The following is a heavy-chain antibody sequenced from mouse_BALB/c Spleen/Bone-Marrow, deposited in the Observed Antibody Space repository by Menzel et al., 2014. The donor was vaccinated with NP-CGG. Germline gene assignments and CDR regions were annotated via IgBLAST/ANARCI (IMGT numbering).Heavy chain of an antibody. CDR2: INPSNGGT. CDR3: TREGDSPFAY. Sequence: GAELVKPGASVKLSCKASGYTFTSYYMYWVKQRPGQGLEWIGEINPSNGGTNFNEKFKSKATLTVDKSSSTAYMQLSSLTSEDSAVYYCTREGDSPFAYWGQGTLVTVSA. J-gene: IGHJ3*01. CDR1: GYTFTSYY. D-gene: IGHD2-13*01. V-gene: IGHV1S81*02.